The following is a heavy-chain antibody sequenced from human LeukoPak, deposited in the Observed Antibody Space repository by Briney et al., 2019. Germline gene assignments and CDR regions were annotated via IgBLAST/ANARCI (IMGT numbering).Heavy chain of an antibody. CDR1: GFTFDDYA. CDR3: AKGGGDYDENWFDP. V-gene: IGHV3-9*01. J-gene: IGHJ5*02. Sequence: GGSLRLSCAASGFTFDDYAMHWVRQAPGKGLEWVSVISWNSGSIGYADSVKGRFTISRDNAKNSLYLQMNSLRAEDTALYYCAKGGGDYDENWFDPWGQGTLVTVSS. D-gene: IGHD4-17*01. CDR2: ISWNSGSI.